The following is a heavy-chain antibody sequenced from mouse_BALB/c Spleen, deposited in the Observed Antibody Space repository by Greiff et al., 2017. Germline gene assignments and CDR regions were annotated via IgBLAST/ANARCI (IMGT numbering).Heavy chain of an antibody. Sequence: EVQVVESGGGLVKPGGSLKLSCAASGFTFSSYAMSWVRQTPEKRLEWVASISSGGSTYYPDSVKGRFTISRDNARNILYLQMSSLRSEDTAMYYCARGRFITTPFDYWGQGTTLTVSS. CDR2: ISSGGST. D-gene: IGHD1-1*01. CDR3: ARGRFITTPFDY. CDR1: GFTFSSYA. V-gene: IGHV5-6-5*01. J-gene: IGHJ2*01.